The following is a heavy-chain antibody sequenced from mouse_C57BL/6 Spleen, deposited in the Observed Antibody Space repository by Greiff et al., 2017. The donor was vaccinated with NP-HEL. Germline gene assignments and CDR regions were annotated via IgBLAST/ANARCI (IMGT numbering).Heavy chain of an antibody. V-gene: IGHV1-55*01. CDR2: IYPGSGST. J-gene: IGHJ3*01. CDR1: GYTFTSYW. CDR3: ARPLYYGSSPFAY. D-gene: IGHD1-1*01. Sequence: QVQLQQPGAELVKPGASVKMSCKASGYTFTSYWITWVKQRPGQGLEWIGDIYPGSGSTNYNEKFKSKATLTVDTSSSTAYMQLSSLTSEDSAVYYCARPLYYGSSPFAYWGQGTLVTVSA.